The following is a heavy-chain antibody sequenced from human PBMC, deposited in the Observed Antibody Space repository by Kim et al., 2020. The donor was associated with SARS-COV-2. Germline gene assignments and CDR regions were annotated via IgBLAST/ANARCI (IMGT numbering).Heavy chain of an antibody. CDR1: GYTFTGYY. CDR2: INPNSGGT. J-gene: IGHJ4*02. Sequence: ASVKVSCKASGYTFTGYYMHWVRQAPGQGLEWMGWINPNSGGTHYAQKFQGKVTMTRDTSSSTAYMELSRLRSDDTAVYYCATERGIYGSGLYGLFDCRRQGALVTVSA. V-gene: IGHV1-2*02. CDR3: ATERGIYGSGLYGLFDC. D-gene: IGHD3-10*01.